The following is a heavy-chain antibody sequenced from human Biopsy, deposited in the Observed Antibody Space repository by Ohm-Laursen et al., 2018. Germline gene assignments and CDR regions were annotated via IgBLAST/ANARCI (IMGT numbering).Heavy chain of an antibody. CDR3: ARDETGSSVFGPYYYGMDV. D-gene: IGHD3-9*01. J-gene: IGHJ6*02. CDR1: GYSFTKYY. V-gene: IGHV1-46*01. CDR2: INPTGGTT. Sequence: GASVKVSCKSSGYSFTKYYINWVRQAPGQGLEWMGIINPTGGTTSYAEKFQGRVTLTRDTSTGTVYLELNSLIHEDTALYYCARDETGSSVFGPYYYGMDVWGQGTTVTVSS.